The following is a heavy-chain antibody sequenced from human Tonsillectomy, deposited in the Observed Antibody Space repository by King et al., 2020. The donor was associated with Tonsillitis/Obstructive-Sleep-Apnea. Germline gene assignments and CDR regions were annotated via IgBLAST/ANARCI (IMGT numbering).Heavy chain of an antibody. D-gene: IGHD3-16*02. CDR1: GESFSGYY. Sequence: VQLQQWGAGLLKPSETLSLTCAVYGESFSGYYWNWIRQPPGKGLEWIVEINHSGSTNYNPSLKSRVTMSVDTSKNQFSLKLSSVTAADTAVYYCARARSSGDYIWGSYRILDYWGQGTLVTVSS. CDR2: INHSGST. V-gene: IGHV4-34*01. J-gene: IGHJ4*02. CDR3: ARARSSGDYIWGSYRILDY.